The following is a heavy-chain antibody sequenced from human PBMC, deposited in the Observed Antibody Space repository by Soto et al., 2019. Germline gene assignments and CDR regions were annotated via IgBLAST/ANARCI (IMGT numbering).Heavy chain of an antibody. V-gene: IGHV4-31*02. J-gene: IGHJ6*02. CDR2: VYHTGTT. CDR3: ARALVTDYNSRDYHYYYGMDV. D-gene: IGHD3-22*01. Sequence: SETLSLTCVVSGGPVSGDDLYWSWIRHLPGKGLEWIANVYHTGTTYYNPSLKSRVSMSVDTSQNQFSLILASVTAADTAVYYCARALVTDYNSRDYHYYYGMDVWGQGTTVTVSS. CDR1: GGPVSGDDLY.